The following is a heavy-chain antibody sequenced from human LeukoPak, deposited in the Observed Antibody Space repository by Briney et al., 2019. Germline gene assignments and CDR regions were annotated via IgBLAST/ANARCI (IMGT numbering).Heavy chain of an antibody. D-gene: IGHD3-22*01. V-gene: IGHV4-30-4*01. J-gene: IGHJ4*02. Sequence: PSETLSLTCTVSGGSISSGDYYWSWIRQPPGKGLEWIGYIYYSGSTYYNPSLKSRVTISVDTSKNQFSLNLNSVTAADTAVYFCSRGLDSRKLGYWGQGTLVTVSS. CDR2: IYYSGST. CDR1: GGSISSGDYY. CDR3: SRGLDSRKLGY.